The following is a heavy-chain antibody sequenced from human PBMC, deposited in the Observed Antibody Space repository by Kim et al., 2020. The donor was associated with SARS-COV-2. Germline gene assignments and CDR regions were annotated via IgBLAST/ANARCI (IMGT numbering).Heavy chain of an antibody. V-gene: IGHV3-11*06. J-gene: IGHJ6*02. CDR3: ASSYGGNSRYYYYYYGMDV. D-gene: IGHD4-17*01. Sequence: RFTISRDNAKNSLYLQMNSLRAEDTAVYYCASSYGGNSRYYYYYYGMDVWGQGTTVTVSS.